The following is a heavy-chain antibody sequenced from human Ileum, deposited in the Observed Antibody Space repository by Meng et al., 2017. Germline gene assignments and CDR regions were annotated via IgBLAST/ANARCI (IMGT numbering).Heavy chain of an antibody. J-gene: IGHJ4*02. CDR1: GGSFRGYY. CDR2: INHSGTT. V-gene: IGHV4-34*01. Sequence: LQQLGRGSVKLSGALSLSCSFYGGSFRGYYCRWLRQPPGKGLEWIGEINHSGTTNYNPSLKSRVTLSLDTSKNHFSLNLTSVTAADTAVYYCARGREQQLVRGFGYWGQGTVVTVSS. D-gene: IGHD6-6*01. CDR3: ARGREQQLVRGFGY.